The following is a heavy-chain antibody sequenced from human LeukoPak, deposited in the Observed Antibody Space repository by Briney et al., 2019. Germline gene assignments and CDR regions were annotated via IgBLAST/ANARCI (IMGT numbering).Heavy chain of an antibody. V-gene: IGHV4-4*07. CDR1: GGSISSYF. CDR2: IHTSGST. D-gene: IGHD6-13*01. Sequence: SETLSLTCTVSGGSISSYFCSWIRQPAGKGLEWIGRIHTSGSTKYNPSLKSRLTMSVDTSKNQFSLQLSSVTAADTAMYYCARELSHYAGNFYYYYMDVWGKGTMVTVSS. J-gene: IGHJ6*03. CDR3: ARELSHYAGNFYYYYMDV.